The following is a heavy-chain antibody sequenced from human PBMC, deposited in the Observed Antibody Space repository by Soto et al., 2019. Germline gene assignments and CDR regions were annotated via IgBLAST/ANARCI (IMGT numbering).Heavy chain of an antibody. CDR3: ARGIAARNDKDHANYYYYYGMDV. Sequence: GESLKISCKGSGYSFTSYWISWVRQMPGKGLEWMGRIDPSDSYTNYSPSFQGHVTISADKSISTAYLQWSSLKASDTAMYYCARGIAARNDKDHANYYYYYGMDVWGQGTTVTVSS. CDR1: GYSFTSYW. CDR2: IDPSDSYT. V-gene: IGHV5-10-1*01. D-gene: IGHD6-6*01. J-gene: IGHJ6*02.